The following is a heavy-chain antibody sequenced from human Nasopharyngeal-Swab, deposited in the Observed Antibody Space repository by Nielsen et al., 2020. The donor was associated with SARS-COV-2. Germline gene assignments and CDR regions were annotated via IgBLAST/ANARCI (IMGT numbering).Heavy chain of an antibody. J-gene: IGHJ4*02. V-gene: IGHV4-39*01. CDR3: ARLDVSAAGRDY. Sequence: WIRQPPGKGLVWIGSIYYSGSTCYNPSLKSRVTISVDTSKNQFSLKLSFVTAADTAVYYCARLDVSAAGRDYWGQGTLVTVSS. CDR2: IYYSGST. D-gene: IGHD6-13*01.